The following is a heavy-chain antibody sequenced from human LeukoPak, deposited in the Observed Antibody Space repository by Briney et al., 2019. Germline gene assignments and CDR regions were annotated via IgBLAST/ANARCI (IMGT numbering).Heavy chain of an antibody. V-gene: IGHV4-59*01. CDR1: GGSISSYY. CDR3: ARAGGYSGYASN. D-gene: IGHD5-12*01. CDR2: IYYSGTT. Sequence: SATLSLTCTVSGGSISSYYWSWIRQPPGKGLEWIGYIYYSGTTYYNPSLKSRVTISLDTSNNKVSLNLTSVNVADTAVYYCARAGGYSGYASNWGQGTLVTVSS. J-gene: IGHJ4*02.